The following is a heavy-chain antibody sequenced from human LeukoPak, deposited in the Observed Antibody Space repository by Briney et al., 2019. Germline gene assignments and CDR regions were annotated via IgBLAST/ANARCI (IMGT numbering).Heavy chain of an antibody. V-gene: IGHV3-9*01. CDR3: SRRFDC. CDR2: ISWNSGSI. J-gene: IGHJ4*02. Sequence: GGSLRLSCAAAGFTFDDYAMHWVRQAPGKGLEWVSGISWNSGSIGYADSVKGRFTISRDNAKNSLDLQMNSLRDEDTAVYYCSRRFDCWGQGTLVTVSS. CDR1: GFTFDDYA.